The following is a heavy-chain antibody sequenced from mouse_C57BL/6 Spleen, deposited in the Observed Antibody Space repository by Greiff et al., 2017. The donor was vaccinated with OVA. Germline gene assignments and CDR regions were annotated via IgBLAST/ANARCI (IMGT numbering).Heavy chain of an antibody. CDR1: GFSLSTSGMG. J-gene: IGHJ2*01. D-gene: IGHD1-1*01. Sequence: QVTLKESGPGILQSSQTLSLTCSFSGFSLSTSGMGVSWIRQPSGKGLEWLAHIYWDDDKRYNPSLKSRLTISKDTSRNQVFLKITSVDTADTATYYCARSSYYYGSSYTYFDYWGQGTTLTVSS. CDR3: ARSSYYYGSSYTYFDY. CDR2: IYWDDDK. V-gene: IGHV8-12*01.